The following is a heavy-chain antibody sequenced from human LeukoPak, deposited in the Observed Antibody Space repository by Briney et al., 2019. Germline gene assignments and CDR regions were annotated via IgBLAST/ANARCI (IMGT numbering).Heavy chain of an antibody. CDR3: AREGYSSSFGNWFDP. CDR2: INPNSGGT. CDR1: GYTFTGYY. J-gene: IGHJ5*02. V-gene: IGHV1-2*06. D-gene: IGHD6-13*01. Sequence: ASVKVSCKASGYTFTGYYMHWVRQAPGQGLEWMGRINPNSGGTNYAQKFQGRVTMTRDTSTSTVYMELSSLRSEDTAVYYCAREGYSSSFGNWFDPWGQGTLVTVSS.